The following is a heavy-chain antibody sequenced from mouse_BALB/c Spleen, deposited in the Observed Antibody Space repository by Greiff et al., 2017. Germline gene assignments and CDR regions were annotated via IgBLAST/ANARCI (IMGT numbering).Heavy chain of an antibody. D-gene: IGHD1-1*01. J-gene: IGHJ4*01. CDR3: AGSGAYYYGSSYDAMDY. CDR1: GYSITSDYA. CDR2: ICYSGST. V-gene: IGHV3-2*02. Sequence: EVQLQQSGPGLVKPSQSLSLTCTVTGYSITSDYAWNWIRQFPGNKLEWMGYICYSGSTSYNPSLKSRISITRDTSKNPFFLQLNSVTTEDTATYYCAGSGAYYYGSSYDAMDYWGQGTSVTVSS.